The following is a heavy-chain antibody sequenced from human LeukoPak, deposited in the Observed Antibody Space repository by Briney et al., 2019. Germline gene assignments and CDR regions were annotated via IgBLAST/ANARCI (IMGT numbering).Heavy chain of an antibody. CDR2: ISGSGGST. CDR1: GFTFSSYA. V-gene: IGHV3-23*01. J-gene: IGHJ4*02. D-gene: IGHD4-11*01. CDR3: AKEHDYSNYYYFDF. Sequence: GGSLRLSCAASGFTFSSYAMSWVRQAPGKGLEWVSSISGSGGSTYYADSVKGRFTISRDNSKNTLYLQMSSLRAEDTAVYYCAKEHDYSNYYYFDFWGQGTLVTVSS.